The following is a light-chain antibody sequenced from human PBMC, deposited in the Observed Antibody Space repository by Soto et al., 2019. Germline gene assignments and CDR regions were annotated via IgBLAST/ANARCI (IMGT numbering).Light chain of an antibody. CDR3: QQYNNWPPIT. J-gene: IGKJ5*01. V-gene: IGKV3-15*01. Sequence: EIVMTQSPATLSVSPGERATLSCRTSQSVGSNLAWYQQKPGQAPRLLIYGASTRATGIPARFSGSGSVTEFTLNISTLQSADFAVYYCQQYNNWPPITYGQGTRLEIK. CDR2: GAS. CDR1: QSVGSN.